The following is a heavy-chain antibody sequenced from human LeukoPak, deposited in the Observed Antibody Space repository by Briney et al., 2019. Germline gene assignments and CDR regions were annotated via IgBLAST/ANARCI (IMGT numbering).Heavy chain of an antibody. V-gene: IGHV4-61*02. D-gene: IGHD3-10*01. CDR3: AREVGVRGIVSEENNWFDP. CDR1: GGSISSGSYY. CDR2: IYTSGST. J-gene: IGHJ5*02. Sequence: PSETLSLTCTVSGGSISSGSYYWSWIRQPAGKGLEWIGRIYTSGSTNYNPSLKSRVTISVDTSKNQFSLKLSSVTAADTAVYYCAREVGVRGIVSEENNWFDPWGQGTLVTVSS.